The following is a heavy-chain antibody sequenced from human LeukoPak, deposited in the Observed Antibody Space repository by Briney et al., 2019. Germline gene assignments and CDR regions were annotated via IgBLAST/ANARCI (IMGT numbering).Heavy chain of an antibody. Sequence: ASVKVSCKVSGYTLTELSMHWVRQAPGKGLEWMGGFDPEDGETIYAQKFQGRVTMTEDTSTDTAYMELSSLRSEDTAVYYCARGAYRIAAAGIGVDYWGQGTLVTVSS. J-gene: IGHJ4*02. CDR3: ARGAYRIAAAGIGVDY. V-gene: IGHV1-24*01. CDR2: FDPEDGET. D-gene: IGHD6-13*01. CDR1: GYTLTELS.